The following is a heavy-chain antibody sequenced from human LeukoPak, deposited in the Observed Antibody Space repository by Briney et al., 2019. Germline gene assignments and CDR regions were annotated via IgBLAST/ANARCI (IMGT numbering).Heavy chain of an antibody. D-gene: IGHD6-13*01. CDR1: GFTFSSYG. V-gene: IGHV3-30*02. CDR2: IRYDGSNK. CDR3: AKGHSNWYFFDY. Sequence: AGGSLRLSCAASGFTFSSYGMHWVRQAPGKGLEWVAFIRYDGSNKYYADSVKGRFTISRDNSKNTLYLQMNSLRTEDTAVFYCAKGHSNWYFFDYWGQGTLVTVSS. J-gene: IGHJ4*02.